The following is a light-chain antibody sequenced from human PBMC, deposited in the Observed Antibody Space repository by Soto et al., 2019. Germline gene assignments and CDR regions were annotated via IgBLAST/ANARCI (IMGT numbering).Light chain of an antibody. Sequence: QSVLTQPASVSGSPGQSITISCTGTSSDVGGYNYVSWYQQHPGKAPKLMIYDVSNRPSGVSNSFSGSKSGNTASLTTSGLQAEDRAEYFCSSYKRSNTLFGGGTKLTVL. J-gene: IGLJ2*01. CDR3: SSYKRSNTL. CDR2: DVS. CDR1: SSDVGGYNY. V-gene: IGLV2-14*01.